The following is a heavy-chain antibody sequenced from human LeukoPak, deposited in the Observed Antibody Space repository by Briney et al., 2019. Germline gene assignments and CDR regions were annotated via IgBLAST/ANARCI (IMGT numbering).Heavy chain of an antibody. CDR3: ARIPYDILTGYNWFDP. CDR2: IKQDGTGK. Sequence: GGSLRLSCAASGFTFTTYWMSWVRQAPGKGLEWVANIKQDGTGKYYVDSVKGRFTISRDNAKNTLYLQMNSLRVEDTAVYYCARIPYDILTGYNWFDPWGQGTLVTVSS. CDR1: GFTFTTYW. D-gene: IGHD3-9*01. J-gene: IGHJ5*02. V-gene: IGHV3-7*01.